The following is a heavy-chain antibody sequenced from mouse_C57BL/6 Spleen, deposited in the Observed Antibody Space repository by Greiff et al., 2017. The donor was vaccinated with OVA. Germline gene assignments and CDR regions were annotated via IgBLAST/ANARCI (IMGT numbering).Heavy chain of an antibody. J-gene: IGHJ2*01. V-gene: IGHV1-26*01. Sequence: VQLQQSGPELVKPGASVKISCKASGYTFTDYYMNWVKQSHGKSLEWLGDINPNNGGTSYHQQFTGKATLTVDKYYSTAYMELRSLTAESAAVYCCARGGDGPLDYWGQGTTLTVSA. D-gene: IGHD2-3*01. CDR2: INPNNGGT. CDR3: ARGGDGPLDY. CDR1: GYTFTDYY.